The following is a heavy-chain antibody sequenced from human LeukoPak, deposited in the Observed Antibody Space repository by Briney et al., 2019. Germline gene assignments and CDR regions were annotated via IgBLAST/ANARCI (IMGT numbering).Heavy chain of an antibody. CDR3: ARAYLVDSSGYYPLDY. Sequence: IPILGIANYAQKFQGRVTITADKSTSTAYMELSSLRSEDTAVYYCARAYLVDSSGYYPLDYWGQGTLVTVSS. D-gene: IGHD3-22*01. CDR2: IPILGIA. J-gene: IGHJ4*02. V-gene: IGHV1-69*04.